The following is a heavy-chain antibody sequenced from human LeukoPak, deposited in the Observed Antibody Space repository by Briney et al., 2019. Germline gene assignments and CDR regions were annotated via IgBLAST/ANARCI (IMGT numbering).Heavy chain of an antibody. CDR1: GASVTMGSYY. Sequence: SETLSLTCSVSGASVTMGSYYWAWIRQPPGKGLEWIGYIYYSGSTYYNPSLKSRVTISVDTSKNQFSPKLSSVTAADTAVYYCARWSGYSTYYYYGMDVWGQGTTVTVSS. D-gene: IGHD3/OR15-3a*01. J-gene: IGHJ6*02. V-gene: IGHV4-31*03. CDR2: IYYSGST. CDR3: ARWSGYSTYYYYGMDV.